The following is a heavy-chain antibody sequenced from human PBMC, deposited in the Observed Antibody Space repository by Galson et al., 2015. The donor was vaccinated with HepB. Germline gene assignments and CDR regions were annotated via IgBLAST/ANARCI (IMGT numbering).Heavy chain of an antibody. J-gene: IGHJ6*03. V-gene: IGHV3-48*01. CDR3: ARGTPDCSSTSCYYYYYYMDV. CDR1: GFTFSSYS. Sequence: SLRLSCAASGFTFSSYSMNWVRQAPGKGLEWVSYISSSSSTIYYADSVKGRFTISRDNAKNSLYLQMNSLRAEDTAVYYCARGTPDCSSTSCYYYYYYMDVWGKGTTVTVSS. D-gene: IGHD2-2*01. CDR2: ISSSSSTI.